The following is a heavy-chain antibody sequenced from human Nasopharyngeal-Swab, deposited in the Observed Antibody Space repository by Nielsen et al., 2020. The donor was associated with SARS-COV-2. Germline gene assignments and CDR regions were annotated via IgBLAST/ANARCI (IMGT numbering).Heavy chain of an antibody. J-gene: IGHJ2*01. D-gene: IGHD2-15*01. CDR1: GYTFTSYY. CDR3: ARDRGCSGGNCYVHWYFDL. CDR2: INPNSGGT. V-gene: IGHV1-2*06. Sequence: ASVKVSCKASGYTFTSYYMHWVRQAPGQGLEWMGRINPNSGGTNYAQKFQGRVTMTRDTSISTAYMELSRLRSDDTAVYYCARDRGCSGGNCYVHWYFDLWGRGTLVTVSS.